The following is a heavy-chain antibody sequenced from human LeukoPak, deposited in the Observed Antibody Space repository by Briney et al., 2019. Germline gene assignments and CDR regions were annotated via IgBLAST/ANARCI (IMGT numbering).Heavy chain of an antibody. CDR2: MNPNSGNT. D-gene: IGHD2-8*01. CDR1: GYTFTSYD. V-gene: IGHV1-8*01. Sequence: ASVKVSCKASGYTFTSYDINWVRQATGQGLEWMGWMNPNSGNTGYAQKFQGRVTMTRNTSISTAYMELSSLRSDDTAVYYCARDMLVYYFDYWGQGTLVTVSS. CDR3: ARDMLVYYFDY. J-gene: IGHJ4*02.